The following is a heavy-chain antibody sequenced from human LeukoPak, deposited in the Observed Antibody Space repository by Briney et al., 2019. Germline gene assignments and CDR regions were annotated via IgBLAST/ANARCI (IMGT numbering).Heavy chain of an antibody. D-gene: IGHD6-19*01. V-gene: IGHV3-23*01. CDR2: ITNSGGRT. J-gene: IGHJ4*02. CDR3: AKAQLGSDWYTADY. Sequence: GGSLRLSCAASGFTFSSYWMSWVRQAPGKGLEWVSAITNSGGRTHYADSVKGRFTVSRDNSKNMLYLQMNSLRAEDTAVYYCAKAQLGSDWYTADYWGQGTLVAVSS. CDR1: GFTFSSYW.